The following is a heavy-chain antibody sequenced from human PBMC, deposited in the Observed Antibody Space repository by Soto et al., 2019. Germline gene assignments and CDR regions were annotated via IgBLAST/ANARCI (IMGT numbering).Heavy chain of an antibody. CDR3: ARERYQVISDGMEV. D-gene: IGHD2-2*01. CDR1: GYTFTGYY. CDR2: INPETGGT. J-gene: IGHJ6*02. Sequence: QVQLVQSGADVKTPGASVRVSCKASGYTFTGYYVHWVREAPGQGLEWMGWINPETGGTSYAQKFQGRVTLSRDTYINTAYLELSRLRFDDAAVYFCARERYQVISDGMEVWGQGTTVTVSS. V-gene: IGHV1-2*02.